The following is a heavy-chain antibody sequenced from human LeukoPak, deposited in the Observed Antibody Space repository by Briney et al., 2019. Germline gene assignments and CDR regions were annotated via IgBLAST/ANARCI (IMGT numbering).Heavy chain of an antibody. CDR2: ISAYNGNT. D-gene: IGHD3-9*01. V-gene: IGHV1-18*04. CDR1: GYTFTSYG. Sequence: RASVKVSCKASGYTFTSYGISWVQQAPGQGLEWMGWISAYNGNTNYAQKLQGRVTMTTDTSTSTAYMELRSLRSDDTAVYYCARDLFTYYDILTGYYRLRYFDYWGQGTLVTVSS. CDR3: ARDLFTYYDILTGYYRLRYFDY. J-gene: IGHJ4*02.